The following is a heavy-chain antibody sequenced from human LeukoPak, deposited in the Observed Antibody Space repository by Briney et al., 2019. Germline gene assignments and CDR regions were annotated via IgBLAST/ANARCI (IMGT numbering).Heavy chain of an antibody. D-gene: IGHD4-23*01. Sequence: GSLRLSCAASGVTFSSYAMHWVRQAPGKGLEWIGEINHSGNTNSNPSLKSRVTMSVDTSKNQFSLKLSSLTAADTAMYYCARREPHGDYGGKIRYYYYMDVWGKGTTITISS. CDR1: GVTFSSYA. V-gene: IGHV4-34*01. CDR2: INHSGNT. J-gene: IGHJ6*03. CDR3: ARREPHGDYGGKIRYYYYMDV.